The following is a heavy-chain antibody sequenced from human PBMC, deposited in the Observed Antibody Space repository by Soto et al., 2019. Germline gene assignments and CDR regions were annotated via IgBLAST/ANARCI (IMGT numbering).Heavy chain of an antibody. CDR2: ISYDGSNK. CDR3: ARDKKEIFGVVIRLYGMDV. D-gene: IGHD3-3*01. J-gene: IGHJ6*02. V-gene: IGHV3-30-3*01. Sequence: GGSLRLSCAASGFTFSSYAMHWVRQAPGKGLEWVAVISYDGSNKYYADSVKGRFTISRDNSKNTLYLQMNSLRAEDTAVYYCARDKKEIFGVVIRLYGMDVWGQGTTVTVSS. CDR1: GFTFSSYA.